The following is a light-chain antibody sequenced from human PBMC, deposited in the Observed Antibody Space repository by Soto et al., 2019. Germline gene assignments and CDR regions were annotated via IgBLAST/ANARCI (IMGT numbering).Light chain of an antibody. CDR1: SSNIGAGYD. J-gene: IGLJ2*01. CDR3: QSYDSSLSGYVV. CDR2: GNS. V-gene: IGLV1-40*01. Sequence: QSVLTQPPSVSGAPGQRVTISFTGSSSNIGAGYDVHWYQQLPGTAPKLLIYGNSNRPSGVPDRFSGSKSDTSASLAITGLQAEDEADYYRQSYDSSLSGYVVFGGGTKLTVL.